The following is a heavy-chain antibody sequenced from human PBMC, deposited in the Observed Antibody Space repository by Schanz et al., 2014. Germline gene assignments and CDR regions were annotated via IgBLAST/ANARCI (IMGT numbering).Heavy chain of an antibody. CDR2: IIPILGIA. V-gene: IGHV1-69*09. D-gene: IGHD6-13*01. Sequence: QVQLVQSGAEVKKPGASVKVSCKASGYTFTSDSMHWVRQAPGQGLEWMGMIIPILGIANYAQKFQGRVTITADKSTFTAYMDVSSLRSEDTAVYYCASSGAGYSSSWDFDYWGQGTLVTVSS. CDR1: GYTFTSDS. CDR3: ASSGAGYSSSWDFDY. J-gene: IGHJ4*02.